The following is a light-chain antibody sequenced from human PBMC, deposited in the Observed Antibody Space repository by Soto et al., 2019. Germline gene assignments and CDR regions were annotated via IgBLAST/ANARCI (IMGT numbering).Light chain of an antibody. CDR2: DVS. CDR1: QGISNF. Sequence: IQMTQSPTSLSASVGARVTITCRASQGISNFLPWFQQKPGEAPKSLIYDVSSLQSGVPPRCSGSGSWTDFTLTITSLQPEDFATYYCQQYHSYPPSFGQGTKVEIK. CDR3: QQYHSYPPS. J-gene: IGKJ1*01. V-gene: IGKV1-16*01.